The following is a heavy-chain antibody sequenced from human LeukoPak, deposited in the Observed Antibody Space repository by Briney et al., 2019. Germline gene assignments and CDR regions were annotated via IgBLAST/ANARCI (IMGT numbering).Heavy chain of an antibody. D-gene: IGHD4-17*01. V-gene: IGHV4-39*01. CDR3: ARRLWGSRYDYGDYEPFDY. J-gene: IGHJ4*02. CDR2: IYYSGST. CDR1: GGSISSSSYY. Sequence: SETLSLTCTVSGGSISSSSYYRGWIRQPPGKGLEWIGSIYYSGSTYYNPSLKSRVTISVDTSKNQFSLKLSSVTAADTAVYYCARRLWGSRYDYGDYEPFDYWGQGTLVTVSS.